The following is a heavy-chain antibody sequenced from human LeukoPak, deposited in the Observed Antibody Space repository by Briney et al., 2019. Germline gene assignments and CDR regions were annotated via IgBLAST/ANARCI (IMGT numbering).Heavy chain of an antibody. V-gene: IGHV4-30-2*01. Sequence: SETLSLTCAVSGGSISMGGYSWSWIRQPPGKGLEWIGCISHGGSTYSNPSLKSRVTISSDASKNQLSLKLTSVTAVATAVYYCARSYYFGSGSYFSLGWFDPWGQGTLVTVSS. CDR3: ARSYYFGSGSYFSLGWFDP. D-gene: IGHD3-10*01. J-gene: IGHJ5*02. CDR1: GGSISMGGYS. CDR2: ISHGGST.